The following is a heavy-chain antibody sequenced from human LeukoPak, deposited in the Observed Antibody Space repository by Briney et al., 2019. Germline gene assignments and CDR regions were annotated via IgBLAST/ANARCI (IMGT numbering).Heavy chain of an antibody. CDR1: GGSFSGYY. V-gene: IGHV4-34*01. D-gene: IGHD2-2*01. CDR3: ARGRYCSSTSCYVNYYYYYGMDV. J-gene: IGHJ6*02. Sequence: PSETLSLTCAVYGGSFSGYYWSWIRQPPGKGLEWIGEINHSGSTNYNPSLKSRVTISVDTSKNQFSLKLSSVTAADTAVYYCARGRYCSSTSCYVNYYYYYGMDVWGQGTTVTVSS. CDR2: INHSGST.